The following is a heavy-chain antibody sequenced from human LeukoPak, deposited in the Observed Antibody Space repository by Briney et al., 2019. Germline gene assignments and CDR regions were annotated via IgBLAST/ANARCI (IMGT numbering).Heavy chain of an antibody. J-gene: IGHJ4*02. D-gene: IGHD6-13*01. CDR3: ARQGSHGFDY. CDR1: GFTFSSYA. V-gene: IGHV4-59*01. Sequence: GSLRLSCAASGFTFSSYAMSWVRQPPGKGLEWIGFISYSGSTNYNYSLKSRVTISVDTSRTQFSLKLNSVTAADTAVYYCARQGSHGFDYWGQGTLVTVSS. CDR2: ISYSGST.